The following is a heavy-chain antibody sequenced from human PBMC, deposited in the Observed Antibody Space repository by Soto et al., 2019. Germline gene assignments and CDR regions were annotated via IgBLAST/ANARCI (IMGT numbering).Heavy chain of an antibody. D-gene: IGHD2-8*01. CDR1: GFTFSSYT. Sequence: EGSLRLSCAASGFTFSSYTMNWVRQAPGKGLEWVSSISSSSSYIYYADSVKGRFTISRDNAKNSLYLQMSSLTVEDTAVYYCSPGRKWSSGSDYSGQGSLVPVSA. CDR3: SPGRKWSSGSDY. CDR2: ISSSSSYI. J-gene: IGHJ4*01. V-gene: IGHV3-21*04.